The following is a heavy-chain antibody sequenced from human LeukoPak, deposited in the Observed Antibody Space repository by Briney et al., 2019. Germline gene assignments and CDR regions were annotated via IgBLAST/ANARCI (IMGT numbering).Heavy chain of an antibody. D-gene: IGHD3-10*01. CDR2: IIPILGIA. V-gene: IGHV1-69*04. Sequence: ASVKVSCKASGGTFSSYAISWVRQAPGQGLEWMGRIIPILGIANYAQKFQGRVTITADKSTSTAYMELSSLRSEDTAVYYCARIWGSGSYGGYWGQGTLVTVSS. CDR3: ARIWGSGSYGGY. CDR1: GGTFSSYA. J-gene: IGHJ4*02.